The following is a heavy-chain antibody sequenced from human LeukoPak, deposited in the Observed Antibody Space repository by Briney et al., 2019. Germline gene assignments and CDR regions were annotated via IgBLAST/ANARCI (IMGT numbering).Heavy chain of an antibody. CDR3: ASGYSGYDPYNFDY. Sequence: ASVSVSFKASGYTFTGYYMHWGRQAPGQGGEWMGWINPNSGGTNYAQKFQGRVTMTRDTSISTAYMELSRLRSDDTAVYYCASGYSGYDPYNFDYWGQGTLVTVSS. CDR2: INPNSGGT. CDR1: GYTFTGYY. V-gene: IGHV1-2*02. D-gene: IGHD5-12*01. J-gene: IGHJ4*02.